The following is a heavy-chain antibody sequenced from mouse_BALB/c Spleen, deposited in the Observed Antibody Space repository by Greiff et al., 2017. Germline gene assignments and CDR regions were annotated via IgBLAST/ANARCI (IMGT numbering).Heavy chain of an antibody. Sequence: VQLQQPGAELVMPGASVKMSCKASGYTFTDYWMHWVKQRPGQGLEWIGAIDTSDSYTSYNQKFKGKATLTVDESSSTAYMQLSSLTSEDSAVYYCAREGVDYWGQGTSVTVSS. CDR1: GYTFTDYW. CDR3: AREGVDY. J-gene: IGHJ4*01. V-gene: IGHV1-69*01. CDR2: IDTSDSYT.